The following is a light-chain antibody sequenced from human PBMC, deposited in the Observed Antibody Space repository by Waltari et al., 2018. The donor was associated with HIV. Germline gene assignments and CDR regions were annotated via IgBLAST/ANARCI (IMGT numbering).Light chain of an antibody. V-gene: IGLV2-14*03. CDR1: SSDVGGYNY. CDR3: SSYTSSSTPWV. Sequence: QSALTQPASVSGSPGQSITISCTGTSSDVGGYNYVSWYQQHPGNAPKLMIYDVSNRPSGVSNRFSGSKSGNTASLTISGLQAEDEADYYCSSYTSSSTPWVFGGVTKLTVL. J-gene: IGLJ3*02. CDR2: DVS.